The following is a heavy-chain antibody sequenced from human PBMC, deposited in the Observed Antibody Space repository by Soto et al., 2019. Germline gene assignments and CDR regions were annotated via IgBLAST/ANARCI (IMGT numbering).Heavy chain of an antibody. CDR3: ARKDCSSSTCPSDLVGATTMDY. D-gene: IGHD2-2*01. CDR1: GFTFSTYG. Sequence: PGGSLRLSCAASGFTFSTYGMHWVRQAPGKGLEWVAVMWYDGTNEEYADSVKGRFTISRDNSKSTLYLQMNSLRAEDTGVYYCARKDCSSSTCPSDLVGATTMDYWGNGTPVTVSS. V-gene: IGHV3-33*01. J-gene: IGHJ4*01. CDR2: MWYDGTNE.